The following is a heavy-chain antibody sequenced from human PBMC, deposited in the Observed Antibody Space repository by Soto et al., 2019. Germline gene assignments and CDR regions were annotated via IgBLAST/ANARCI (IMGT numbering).Heavy chain of an antibody. J-gene: IGHJ6*02. CDR1: GFTFGGYA. D-gene: IGHD3-10*01. CDR3: SRDFRGDYYYYSMDV. V-gene: IGHV3-49*03. CDR2: IRSKAYGGTT. Sequence: GGSLRLSCTASGFTFGGYAMSWFRQAPGKGLEWVGFIRSKAYGGTTEYAASVKGRFTISRDDSKSIAYLQMNSLKTEDTAVYYCSRDFRGDYYYYSMDVWGQGTTVTVSS.